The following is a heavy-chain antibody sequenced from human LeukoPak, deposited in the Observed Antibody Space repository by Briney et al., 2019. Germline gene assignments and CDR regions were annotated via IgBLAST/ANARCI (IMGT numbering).Heavy chain of an antibody. CDR3: ARQDTASQGFDY. CDR1: GGSISSYY. V-gene: IGHV4-59*01. D-gene: IGHD5-18*01. Sequence: SETLSLTCTVSGGSISSYYWSWIRQPPGKGLEWIGYIYYSGSTNYNPSLKSRVTISVDTSKNQFSLKLSSVTAADTAVYYCARQDTASQGFDYWGQGTLVTVSS. CDR2: IYYSGST. J-gene: IGHJ4*02.